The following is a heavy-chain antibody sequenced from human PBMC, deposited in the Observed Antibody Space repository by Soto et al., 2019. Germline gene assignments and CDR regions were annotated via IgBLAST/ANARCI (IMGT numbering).Heavy chain of an antibody. D-gene: IGHD3-22*01. V-gene: IGHV4-59*01. CDR2: IYYSGST. CDR1: GGSISSYY. CDR3: ASHDSSGYWVDY. Sequence: PSETLSLTCTVSGGSISSYYWSWIRQPPGKGLEWIGYIYYSGSTNYNPSLKSRVTISVDTSKNQFSLKLSSVTAADTAVYYCASHDSSGYWVDYWGQGTLVTVSS. J-gene: IGHJ4*02.